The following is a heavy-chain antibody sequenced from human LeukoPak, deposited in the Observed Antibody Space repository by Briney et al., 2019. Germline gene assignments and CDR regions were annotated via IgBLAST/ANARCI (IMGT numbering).Heavy chain of an antibody. Sequence: LETLSLTCTVSGGSISSYYWSWIRQPPGKGLEGIGYIYYSGTTNYNPSLKSRVTISVATSKNQFSLNLSSVTAADTAVYYCARGGGGEYSSGWYDYWGQGTLVTVSS. J-gene: IGHJ4*02. CDR1: GGSISSYY. D-gene: IGHD6-19*01. V-gene: IGHV4-59*01. CDR2: IYYSGTT. CDR3: ARGGGGEYSSGWYDY.